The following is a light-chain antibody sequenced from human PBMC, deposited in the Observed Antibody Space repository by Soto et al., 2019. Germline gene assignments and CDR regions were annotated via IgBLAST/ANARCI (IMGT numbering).Light chain of an antibody. CDR3: QQYDTFPIT. J-gene: IGKJ5*01. CDR2: DAS. V-gene: IGKV1-33*01. Sequence: DIQMTQSPSSLSASVGDRVTITCQASQDITKYLNWYHQKAGRAPKLLIYDASNLETGVPSSFSGSGSGTDFTLTISSLQPEDIATYYCQQYDTFPITFGQGTRLEIK. CDR1: QDITKY.